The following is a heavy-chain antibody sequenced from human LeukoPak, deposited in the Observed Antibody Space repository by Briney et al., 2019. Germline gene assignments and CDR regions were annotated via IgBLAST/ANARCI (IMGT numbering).Heavy chain of an antibody. CDR3: ARDDPSGAFDI. Sequence: SETLSLTCTVSGGSISSYYWSWIRQPPGKGLEWIGYIYYSGSTTYNPSLKSRVTISVDTSKNQFSLKLSSVTAADTAVYYCARDDPSGAFDIWGQGTMVTVSS. CDR1: GGSISSYY. D-gene: IGHD3-10*01. V-gene: IGHV4-59*01. CDR2: IYYSGST. J-gene: IGHJ3*02.